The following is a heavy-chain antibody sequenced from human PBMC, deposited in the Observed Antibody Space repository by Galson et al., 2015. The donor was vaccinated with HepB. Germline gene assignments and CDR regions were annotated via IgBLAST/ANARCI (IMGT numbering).Heavy chain of an antibody. CDR1: GSSINFYS. V-gene: IGHV3-48*02. D-gene: IGHD1-26*01. CDR3: TRGGSPDAWYSDY. Sequence: SLRLSCAASGSSINFYSMNWVRQAPGKGLEWVAFISSTSSGIDYADSVKGRFTISRDNARNSLYLQMNSLRDEDSGVYYCTRGGSPDAWYSDYWGQGTLVTVSS. CDR2: ISSTSSGI. J-gene: IGHJ4*02.